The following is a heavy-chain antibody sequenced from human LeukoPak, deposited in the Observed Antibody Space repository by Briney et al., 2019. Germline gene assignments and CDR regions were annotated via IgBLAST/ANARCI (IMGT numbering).Heavy chain of an antibody. CDR1: GGSFSGYY. V-gene: IGHV4-34*01. J-gene: IGHJ5*02. CDR2: INHSGSI. CDR3: ARGSYTSIWS. Sequence: SETLSLTCAVYGGSFSGYYWSWIRQPPGKGLEWIGEINHSGSINYNPSLKSRVTISVDTSKNQFSLKLSSVTAAYTAVYYCARGSYTSIWSWGQGTLVIVSS. D-gene: IGHD6-13*01.